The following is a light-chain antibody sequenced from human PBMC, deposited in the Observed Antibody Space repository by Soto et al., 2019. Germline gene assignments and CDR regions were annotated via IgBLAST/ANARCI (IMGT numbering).Light chain of an antibody. CDR2: GAS. V-gene: IGKV3-11*01. CDR1: QSVSTY. Sequence: EIVLTQSPATLPLSPGERATLSCRASQSVSTYLAWYQQSPGQAPRLLIYGASNRATGIPARFSGGGSGTDFTLTISSLEPEDFAVYYCQQRSNWPLTFGGGTKVEIK. CDR3: QQRSNWPLT. J-gene: IGKJ4*01.